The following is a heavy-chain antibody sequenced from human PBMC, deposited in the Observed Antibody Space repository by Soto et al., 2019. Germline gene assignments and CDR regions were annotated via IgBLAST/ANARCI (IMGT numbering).Heavy chain of an antibody. CDR1: GFTLXSYT. CDR2: ISSCSNNI. J-gene: IGHJ4*02. Sequence: GSXXLSCATSGFTLXSYTMNCVRQAPGKGPEWVSYISSCSNNIYYADSVKGRFTISADNAKNSLYLKMDSLRDEDTAVYYCARNQYSYAYDYWGQGTPVTVSS. CDR3: ARNQYSYAYDY. V-gene: IGHV3-48*02. D-gene: IGHD3-16*01.